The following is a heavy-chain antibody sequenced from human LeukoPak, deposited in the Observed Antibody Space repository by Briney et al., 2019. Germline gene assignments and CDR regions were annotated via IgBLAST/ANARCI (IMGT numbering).Heavy chain of an antibody. D-gene: IGHD6-19*01. J-gene: IGHJ4*02. Sequence: PSETLSLTCTVFGDSISSYYWSWIRQPPGKGLEWIGYIYYSGSTNYNPSLKSRVTISVDTSKNQFSLKLSSVTAADTAVYYCAREASSDRQYYFDYWGQGTLVTVSS. CDR1: GDSISSYY. CDR3: AREASSDRQYYFDY. V-gene: IGHV4-59*01. CDR2: IYYSGST.